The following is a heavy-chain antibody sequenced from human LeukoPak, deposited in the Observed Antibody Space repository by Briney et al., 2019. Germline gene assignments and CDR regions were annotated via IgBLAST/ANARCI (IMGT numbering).Heavy chain of an antibody. V-gene: IGHV3-23*01. CDR2: IYENGGTT. CDR1: GFTFRSHA. D-gene: IGHD3-16*01. CDR3: VKDFVGVEEF. Sequence: GGSLRLSCVGSGFTFRSHAMSWVRQAPEKGLEFVSGIYENGGTTYYADSVKGRFSISRDIAKNTLYLQMNSLRPEDTAVYHCVKDFVGVEEFWGQGTLVTVSS. J-gene: IGHJ4*02.